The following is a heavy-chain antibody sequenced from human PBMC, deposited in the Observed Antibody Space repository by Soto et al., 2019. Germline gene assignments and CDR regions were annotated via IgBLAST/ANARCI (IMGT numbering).Heavy chain of an antibody. CDR2: ISHSGST. D-gene: IGHD5-18*01. J-gene: IGHJ4*02. CDR3: AREYTYGSNFFDC. CDR1: GGSISSAAYY. Sequence: QVQLQESGPGLVKPSQTLSLTCTVSGGSISSAAYYWSWNRQHPGKGLEWIGYISHSGSTYYNPSLKSRVIISVDTSKNQFSLSLTSVTAADTAVYYCAREYTYGSNFFDCWGQGALVTVSS. V-gene: IGHV4-31*03.